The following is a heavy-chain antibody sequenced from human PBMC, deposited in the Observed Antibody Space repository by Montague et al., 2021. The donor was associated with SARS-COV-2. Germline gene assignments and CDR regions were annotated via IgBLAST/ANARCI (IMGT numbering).Heavy chain of an antibody. D-gene: IGHD3-22*01. CDR2: ISSDGSRR. CDR1: GFIFSSYC. CDR3: ARDGEIVAVGYYFDS. J-gene: IGHJ4*02. V-gene: IGHV3-74*01. Sequence: SLRLSCAASGFIFSSYCMYWVRQAPGKGLVWVSHISSDGSRRRYADSVKGRFTISRDNAKNTLYLQMNSLRAEDTAVYYCARDGEIVAVGYYFDSWGQGTLVTASS.